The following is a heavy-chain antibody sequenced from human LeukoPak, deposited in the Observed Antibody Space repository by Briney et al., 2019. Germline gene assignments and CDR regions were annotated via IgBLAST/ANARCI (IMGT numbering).Heavy chain of an antibody. V-gene: IGHV4-59*11. J-gene: IGHJ4*02. Sequence: PSETLSLTCTVSGGSISSHYWSWIRQPPGKGLEWIGYIYYSGSTNYNPSLKSRVTISVDTSKNQFSLKLSSVTAADTAVHYCARDLVSWGQGTLVTVSS. CDR1: GGSISSHY. CDR2: IYYSGST. CDR3: ARDLVS.